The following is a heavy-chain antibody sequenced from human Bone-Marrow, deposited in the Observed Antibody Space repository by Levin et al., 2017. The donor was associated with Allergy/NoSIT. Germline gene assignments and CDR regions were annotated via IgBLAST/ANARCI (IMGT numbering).Heavy chain of an antibody. J-gene: IGHJ4*02. V-gene: IGHV1-2*02. D-gene: IGHD2-21*02. CDR3: ARNTVFMTVVDY. CDR2: INPSSGGT. Sequence: GGSLRLSCKASGYTFTDYYVHWVRQAPGQGLEWMGWINPSSGGTNYAQKFHGRVTMTRDTSISTAYMELNRLTSDDTAVYYCARNTVFMTVVDYWGQGTLVTVSS. CDR1: GYTFTDYY.